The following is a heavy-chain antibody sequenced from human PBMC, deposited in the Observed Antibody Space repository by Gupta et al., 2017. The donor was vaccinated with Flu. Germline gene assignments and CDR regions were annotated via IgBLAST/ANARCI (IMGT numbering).Heavy chain of an antibody. Sequence: QITLKESGPALVRPTQTLTLTCTFSGFPLSTTGMGVAWLRQPPGRAPEWLAHIFWDDDKRYSPSLKNRLIISKDTSKNQVSLALTNVGPADSATYYCAQLGETFDYWGQGALVTVSS. J-gene: IGHJ4*02. CDR2: IFWDDDK. CDR1: GFPLSTTGMG. CDR3: AQLGETFDY. V-gene: IGHV2-5*02. D-gene: IGHD3-16*01.